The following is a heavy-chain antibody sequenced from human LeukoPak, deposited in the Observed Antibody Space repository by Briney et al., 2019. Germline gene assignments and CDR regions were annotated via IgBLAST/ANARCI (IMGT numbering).Heavy chain of an antibody. Sequence: GGSLRLSCAASGFAFSSDWMHWVRQAPGKGLVWVSRINSDGSSTTYADSVKGRFTISRDNAKNALYLQMNSLRAEDTALYYCASRWWYFDLWGRGTLVTVSS. CDR2: INSDGSST. V-gene: IGHV3-74*03. D-gene: IGHD6-13*01. CDR3: ASRWWYFDL. CDR1: GFAFSSDW. J-gene: IGHJ2*01.